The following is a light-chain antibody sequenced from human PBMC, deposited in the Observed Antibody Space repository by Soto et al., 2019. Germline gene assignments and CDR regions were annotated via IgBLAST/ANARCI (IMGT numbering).Light chain of an antibody. J-gene: IGLJ1*01. CDR3: SSYTSSSTLV. CDR1: SSDVGGYNY. Sequence: QSVLTQPASVSGSPGQSITISCTGTSSDVGGYNYVSWYQQHPGKAPKLMIYEVSNRPSGVSNRFSGSKSGNTASLTISGLQPDDEADYYCSSYTSSSTLVFGTGTKLTVL. CDR2: EVS. V-gene: IGLV2-14*01.